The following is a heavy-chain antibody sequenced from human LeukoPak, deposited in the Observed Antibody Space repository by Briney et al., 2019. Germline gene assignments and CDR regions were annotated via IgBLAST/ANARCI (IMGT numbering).Heavy chain of an antibody. Sequence: WASVKVSCKASGYTFTGYYMHWVRQAPGQGLEWMGWINPNSGGTNYAQKFQGRVTMTRGTSISTAYMELSRLRSDDTAVYYCARAYDSSGYLHYGTWFDPWGQGTLVTVSS. CDR2: INPNSGGT. J-gene: IGHJ5*02. V-gene: IGHV1-2*02. CDR3: ARAYDSSGYLHYGTWFDP. D-gene: IGHD3-22*01. CDR1: GYTFTGYY.